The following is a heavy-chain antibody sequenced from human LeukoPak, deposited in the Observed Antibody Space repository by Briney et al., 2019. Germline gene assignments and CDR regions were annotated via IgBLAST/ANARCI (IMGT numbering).Heavy chain of an antibody. V-gene: IGHV4-34*01. J-gene: IGHJ5*02. CDR2: INHSGST. CDR1: GGSFSGYY. CDR3: ARHTRSGSYYFHWFDP. D-gene: IGHD3-10*01. Sequence: PSETLSFTCAVYGGSFSGYYWSWIRQPPGKGLEWIGEINHSGSTNYNPSLKSRVTISVDTSKNQFSLKLSSVTAADTAVYYCARHTRSGSYYFHWFDPWGQGTLVTVSS.